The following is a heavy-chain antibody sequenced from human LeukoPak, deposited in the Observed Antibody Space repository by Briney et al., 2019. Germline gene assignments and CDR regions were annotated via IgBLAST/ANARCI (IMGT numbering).Heavy chain of an antibody. J-gene: IGHJ4*02. CDR3: AKDLAATAIPSLQY. CDR1: GFTFSSYG. D-gene: IGHD2-2*02. Sequence: GGSLRLSCAASGFTFSSYGMHWVRQAPGKGLEWVAVIWYDGSNKYYADSVKGRFTISRDNSKNTLYLQMNSLRAEDTAVYYCAKDLAATAIPSLQYWGQGTLVTVSS. CDR2: IWYDGSNK. V-gene: IGHV3-30*02.